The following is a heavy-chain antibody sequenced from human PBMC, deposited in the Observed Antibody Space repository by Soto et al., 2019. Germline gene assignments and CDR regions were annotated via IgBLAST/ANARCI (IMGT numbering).Heavy chain of an antibody. V-gene: IGHV3-23*01. J-gene: IGHJ6*02. CDR3: AKGYSSSFVGMDV. CDR2: ISGSGGST. CDR1: GFTFSSFA. D-gene: IGHD6-13*01. Sequence: PGGSLRLSCAASGFTFSSFAMSWVRQAPGKGLEWVSAISGSGGSTYYADSVKGRFTISRDNSKNTLYLQVNSLRAEDTAVYYCAKGYSSSFVGMDVWGQGTTVTVSS.